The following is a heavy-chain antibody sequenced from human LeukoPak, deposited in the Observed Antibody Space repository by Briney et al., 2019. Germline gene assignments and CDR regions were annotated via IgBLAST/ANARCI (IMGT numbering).Heavy chain of an antibody. D-gene: IGHD5-18*01. CDR2: IYYSGST. V-gene: IGHV4-59*01. Sequence: SETLSLTCTVPGGSISSYYWSWIRQPPGKGREWIGYIYYSGSTNYNPSLKSRVTISVDTSKNQFSLKLSSVTAADTAVYYCASGYSYGYLVSWGQGTLVTVSS. CDR3: ASGYSYGYLVS. CDR1: GGSISSYY. J-gene: IGHJ4*02.